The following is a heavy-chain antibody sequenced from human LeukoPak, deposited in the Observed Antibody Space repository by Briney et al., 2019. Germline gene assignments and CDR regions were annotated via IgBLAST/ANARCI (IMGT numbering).Heavy chain of an antibody. Sequence: GGSLRLSCAASGFTFSDYYTSWSRQAPGKGLEWVSYISSSSTYTNYADSVKGRFTISRDNAKNSLYLQMNSLRAEDTAVYYCARSLRRDCDSTSCWAALDIWGQGTMVTVSS. J-gene: IGHJ3*02. CDR3: ARSLRRDCDSTSCWAALDI. D-gene: IGHD2-2*01. V-gene: IGHV3-11*03. CDR1: GFTFSDYY. CDR2: ISSSSTYT.